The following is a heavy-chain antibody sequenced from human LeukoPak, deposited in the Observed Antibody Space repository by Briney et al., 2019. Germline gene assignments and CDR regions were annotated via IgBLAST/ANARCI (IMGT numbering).Heavy chain of an antibody. CDR3: ARVPVDYYGSGSSLYYFDY. V-gene: IGHV1-58*01. D-gene: IGHD3-10*01. CDR2: IVVGSGNT. Sequence: EASVKVSCKASGFTFTSSAVQWVRQARGQRLEWIGWIVVGSGNTNYAQKFQERVTITRDMSTSTAYMELSSLRSEDTAVYYCARVPVDYYGSGSSLYYFDYWGQGTLVTVSS. J-gene: IGHJ4*02. CDR1: GFTFTSSA.